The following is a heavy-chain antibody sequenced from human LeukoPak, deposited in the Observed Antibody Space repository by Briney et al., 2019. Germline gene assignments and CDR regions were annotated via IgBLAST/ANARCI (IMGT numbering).Heavy chain of an antibody. CDR2: INHSGST. Sequence: SETLSLTCAVYGGSFTGNYWRWIRQPPGKGLEWIGEINHSGSTKYNPSLKSRVTMSVDASTNQFFLRLTSVTAADTAVYYCACNAVRYSTYDREEDPSDIWGQGTMVTVSS. CDR1: GGSFTGNY. J-gene: IGHJ3*02. CDR3: ACNAVRYSTYDREEDPSDI. V-gene: IGHV4-34*01. D-gene: IGHD5-12*01.